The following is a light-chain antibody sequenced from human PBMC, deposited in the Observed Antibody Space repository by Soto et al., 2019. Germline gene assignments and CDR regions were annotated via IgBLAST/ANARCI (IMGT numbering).Light chain of an antibody. Sequence: DIQMTQSPSSVSASVGDRVTITCRASQGISSWLAWYQQKPGKAPKLLIYAASSLQSGVPSRFSGSGSGTEFTLTISSLQPDDFASYYCQQYKDYSPTFGQGTKLEIK. CDR3: QQYKDYSPT. CDR2: AAS. J-gene: IGKJ2*01. V-gene: IGKV1D-16*01. CDR1: QGISSW.